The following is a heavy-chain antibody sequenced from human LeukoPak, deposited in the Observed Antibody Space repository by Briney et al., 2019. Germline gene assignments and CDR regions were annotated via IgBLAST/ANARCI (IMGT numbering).Heavy chain of an antibody. CDR3: ARGILL. V-gene: IGHV4-38-2*01. D-gene: IGHD2-15*01. Sequence: SETLSLTCAVSGYSISSDYFWGWIRQPPGKGLEYIGAIYHSGSTYYNPSLKSRVIISVDTSNNHFSLKLNSVTAADTAVYYCARGILLWGQGTLVTVSS. CDR2: IYHSGST. CDR1: GYSISSDYF. J-gene: IGHJ4*02.